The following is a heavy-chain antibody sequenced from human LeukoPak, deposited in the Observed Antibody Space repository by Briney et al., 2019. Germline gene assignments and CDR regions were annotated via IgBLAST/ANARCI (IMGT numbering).Heavy chain of an antibody. CDR1: GYTFTGHF. D-gene: IGHD5-12*01. V-gene: IGHV1-2*02. CDR3: ARGGAGTAYYDWDFFRFDY. Sequence: ASVKVSCKASGYTFTGHFMFWVRQAPGKGLEWMAWINPNSGVTSYAQKFQGRVTLTRDTSINTAYMESSRLRSDDTALYYCARGGAGTAYYDWDFFRFDYWGQGTLVTVSS. CDR2: INPNSGVT. J-gene: IGHJ4*02.